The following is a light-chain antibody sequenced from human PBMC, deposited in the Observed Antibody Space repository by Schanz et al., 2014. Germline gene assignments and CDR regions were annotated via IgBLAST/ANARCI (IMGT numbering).Light chain of an antibody. V-gene: IGLV2-14*01. Sequence: QSVLTQPASVSGSPGQWITISCTGTSSDVGGYNYVSWFQQHAGKAPKVMIYDVSNRPSGVSNRFSGSKSGNTASLTISGLQAEDEADYYCSSYTSSSTLLVFGGGTKLTVL. CDR1: SSDVGGYNY. CDR2: DVS. CDR3: SSYTSSSTLLV. J-gene: IGLJ3*02.